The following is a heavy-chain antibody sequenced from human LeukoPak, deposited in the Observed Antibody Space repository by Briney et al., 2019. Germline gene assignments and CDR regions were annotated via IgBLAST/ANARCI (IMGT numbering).Heavy chain of an antibody. CDR3: ARSITSRLSGMDV. D-gene: IGHD6-6*01. CDR1: GGSISSSSYY. Sequence: PSETLSLTCTVSGGSISSSSYYWGWIRQPPGKGLEWIGSIYYSGSTYCNPSLKSRVTISVDTSKNQFSLRLSSVTAADTAVFYCARSITSRLSGMDVWGQGTTVTVSS. J-gene: IGHJ6*02. V-gene: IGHV4-39*01. CDR2: IYYSGST.